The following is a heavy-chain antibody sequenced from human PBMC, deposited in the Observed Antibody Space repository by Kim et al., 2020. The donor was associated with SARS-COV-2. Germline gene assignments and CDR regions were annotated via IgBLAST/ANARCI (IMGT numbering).Heavy chain of an antibody. V-gene: IGHV2-5*01. J-gene: IGHJ4*02. CDR3: AHRTVWNDGGGFDY. Sequence: SPALKGRLTITKDTSKNQVVLTVTNMDPVDTATYYCAHRTVWNDGGGFDYWGQGTLVTVSS. D-gene: IGHD1-1*01.